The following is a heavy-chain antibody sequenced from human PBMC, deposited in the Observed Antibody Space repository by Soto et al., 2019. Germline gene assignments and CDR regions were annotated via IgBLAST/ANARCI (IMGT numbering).Heavy chain of an antibody. CDR2: ISGSGVST. J-gene: IGHJ4*02. V-gene: IGHV3-23*01. Sequence: GGSLRLSCAASGFTFSSYAMSWVRQAPGKGLEWVSAISGSGVSTHYADSVKGRFTISRDTSKNQFSLHLNSVTPEDTAVYYCAREFPYYVSSDSYLDYWGQGALVTVSS. D-gene: IGHD3-16*01. CDR1: GFTFSSYA. CDR3: AREFPYYVSSDSYLDY.